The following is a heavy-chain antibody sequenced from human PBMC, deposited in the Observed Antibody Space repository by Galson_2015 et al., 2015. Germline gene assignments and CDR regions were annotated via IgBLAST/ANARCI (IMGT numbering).Heavy chain of an antibody. CDR2: ISTSSSYI. J-gene: IGHJ4*02. CDR3: TRDGDLRGQWLSSWGLDS. D-gene: IGHD6-19*01. Sequence: SLRLSCAASGFTFSSYDLHWVRQAPGKGLEWVSSISTSSSYIYYAGSVKGRFTISRDNAKNSLYLQMSSLRAEDTAVYYCTRDGDLRGQWLSSWGLDSWGQGTLVTVSS. V-gene: IGHV3-21*01. CDR1: GFTFSSYD.